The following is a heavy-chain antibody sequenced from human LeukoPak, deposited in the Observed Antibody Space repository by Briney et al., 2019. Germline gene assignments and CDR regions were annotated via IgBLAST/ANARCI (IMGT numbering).Heavy chain of an antibody. CDR3: ARVGGGPYSSGWYFLTFNWFDP. CDR1: GGSISSSSYY. V-gene: IGHV4-39*07. D-gene: IGHD6-19*01. CDR2: IYYSGST. J-gene: IGHJ5*02. Sequence: SETLSLTCTVSGGSISSSSYYWGWIRQPPGKGLEWIGSIYYSGSTYYNPSLKSRVTISVDTSKNQFSLKLSSVTAADTAVYYCARVGGGPYSSGWYFLTFNWFDPWGQGTLVTVSS.